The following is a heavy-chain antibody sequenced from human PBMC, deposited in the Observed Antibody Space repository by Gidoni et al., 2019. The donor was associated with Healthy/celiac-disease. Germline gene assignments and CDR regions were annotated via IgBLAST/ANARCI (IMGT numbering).Heavy chain of an antibody. CDR3: AKDLLGYCSGGSCYSPYYFDY. CDR2: ISGSGGST. V-gene: IGHV3-23*01. D-gene: IGHD2-15*01. Sequence: EVQLLESGGGLVQPGGYLRLSCAASGFTFSSDARSWVRQAPGKGLEWVAAISGSGGSTYYADSVKGRFTISRDNSKNTLYLQMNSLRAEDTAVYYCAKDLLGYCSGGSCYSPYYFDYWGQGTLVTVSS. CDR1: GFTFSSDA. J-gene: IGHJ4*02.